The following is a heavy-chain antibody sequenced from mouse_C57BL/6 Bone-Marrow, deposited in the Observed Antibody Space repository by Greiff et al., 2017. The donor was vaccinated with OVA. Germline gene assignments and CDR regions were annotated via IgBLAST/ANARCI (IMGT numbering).Heavy chain of an antibody. CDR3: ARDSWFAY. Sequence: VQLQQPGAELVMPGASVKLSCKASGYTFTSYWMHWVKQRPGQGLAWIGEIDPSDSYTNYNQKFKGKSTLTVDKSSSTAYMQLSSLTSEDSAVYYCARDSWFAYWGQGTLVTVSA. J-gene: IGHJ3*01. CDR1: GYTFTSYW. V-gene: IGHV1-69*01. CDR2: IDPSDSYT.